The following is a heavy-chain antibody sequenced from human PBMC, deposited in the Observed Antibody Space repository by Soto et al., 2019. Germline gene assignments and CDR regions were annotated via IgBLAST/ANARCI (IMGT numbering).Heavy chain of an antibody. D-gene: IGHD6-13*01. Sequence: PSETLSLTCAASGFTFSSYAMIWVRQAPGKGLEWVSSLSSSSTYIYYADSVKGRFTISRDNAKNSLYLQMNTLRAEDTAVYYCARDKGGGRNTAAATFDIWGQGTMVTVS. CDR2: LSSSSTYI. CDR3: ARDKGGGRNTAAATFDI. CDR1: GFTFSSYA. J-gene: IGHJ3*02. V-gene: IGHV3-21*01.